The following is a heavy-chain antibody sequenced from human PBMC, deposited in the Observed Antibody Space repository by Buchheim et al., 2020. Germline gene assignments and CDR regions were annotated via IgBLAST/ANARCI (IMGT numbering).Heavy chain of an antibody. V-gene: IGHV3-30*04. J-gene: IGHJ1*01. D-gene: IGHD4-17*01. CDR2: ISYDGSNK. CDR3: AREGRFYGDYEYFQH. CDR1: GFTFSSYA. Sequence: QVQLVESGGGLVQPGRSLRLSCAASGFTFSSYAMHWVRQAPGKGLEWVAVISYDGSNKYYADSVKGRFTISRDNSKNTLYLQMNSLRAEDTAVYYCAREGRFYGDYEYFQHWGQGTL.